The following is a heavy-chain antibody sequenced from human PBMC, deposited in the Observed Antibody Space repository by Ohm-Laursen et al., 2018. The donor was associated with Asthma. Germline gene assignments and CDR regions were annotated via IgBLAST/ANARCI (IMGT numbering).Heavy chain of an antibody. CDR3: ARVPLFPYCSGGSCYSDYYYYGMDV. V-gene: IGHV3-30*03. CDR2: ISYDGRNK. Sequence: SLRLSCAASGFTFSSYGMHWVRQAPGKGLEWVAVISYDGRNKYYADSVKGRFTISRDNSKNTLYLQMNSLRAEDTAVYYCARVPLFPYCSGGSCYSDYYYYGMDVWGQGTTVTVSS. D-gene: IGHD2-15*01. CDR1: GFTFSSYG. J-gene: IGHJ6*02.